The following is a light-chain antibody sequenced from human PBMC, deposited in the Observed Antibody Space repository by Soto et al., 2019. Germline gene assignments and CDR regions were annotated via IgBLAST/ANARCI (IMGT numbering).Light chain of an antibody. V-gene: IGKV1-5*01. Sequence: DIQMTQSPSTLSASVGDRVTITCRASQSISSWLAWYQQKPGKAPNLLIYDASSLEGGVPSKSSGSGSGTEFTLTIRNLKPDDFATYYCQQYSSYWTFGQGTKVDIK. CDR3: QQYSSYWT. J-gene: IGKJ1*01. CDR2: DAS. CDR1: QSISSW.